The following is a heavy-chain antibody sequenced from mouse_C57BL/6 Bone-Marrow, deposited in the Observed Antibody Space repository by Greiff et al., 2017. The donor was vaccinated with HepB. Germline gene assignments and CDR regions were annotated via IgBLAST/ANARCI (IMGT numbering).Heavy chain of an antibody. J-gene: IGHJ3*01. CDR2: IWTGGGT. CDR1: GFSLTSYA. Sequence: VKLVESGPGLVAPSQSLSITCTVPGFSLTSYAISWVRQPPGKGLEWLGVIWTGGGTNYNSALKSRLSISKDNSKSQVFLKMNSLQTDDTARYYCAPYDYDGFAYWGQGTLVTVSA. CDR3: APYDYDGFAY. D-gene: IGHD2-4*01. V-gene: IGHV2-9-1*01.